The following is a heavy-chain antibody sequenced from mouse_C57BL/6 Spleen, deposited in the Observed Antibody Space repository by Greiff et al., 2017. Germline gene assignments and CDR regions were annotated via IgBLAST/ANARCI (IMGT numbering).Heavy chain of an antibody. V-gene: IGHV5-17*01. CDR3: ARRVYYGSSYDYFDY. J-gene: IGHJ2*01. CDR1: GFTFSDYG. D-gene: IGHD1-1*01. Sequence: DVMLVESGGGLVKPGGSLKLSCAASGFTFSDYGMHWVRQAPEKGLEWVAYISSGSSTIYYADTVKGRFTISRDNAKNTLFLQMTSLRSEDTAMYYCARRVYYGSSYDYFDYWGQGTTLTVSS. CDR2: ISSGSSTI.